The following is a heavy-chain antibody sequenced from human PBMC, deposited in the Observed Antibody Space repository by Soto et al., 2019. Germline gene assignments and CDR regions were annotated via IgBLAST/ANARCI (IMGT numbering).Heavy chain of an antibody. J-gene: IGHJ4*02. CDR2: IYYSGST. D-gene: IGHD3-22*01. CDR1: GGSISSSSYY. V-gene: IGHV4-39*01. CDR3: ARRVYDSNLDY. Sequence: SETLSLTCTVSGGSISSSSYYWGWIRQPPGKGLEWIGSIYYSGSTYYNPPLRSRVTISVDTSKNQFSLKLSSVTAADTAVYYCARRVYDSNLDYWGQGTLVTVSS.